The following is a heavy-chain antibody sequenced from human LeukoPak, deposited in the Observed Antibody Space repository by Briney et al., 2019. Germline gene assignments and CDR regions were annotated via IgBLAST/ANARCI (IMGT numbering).Heavy chain of an antibody. J-gene: IGHJ4*02. V-gene: IGHV4-59*01. CDR3: AGVSRGWPFDY. Sequence: SETLSLTCTVSGGSISSYYWSWIRQPPGKGLEWIGYIYYSGSTNYNPSLKSRVTISVDTSKNQFSLKLSSVTAADTAVYYCAGVSRGWPFDYWGQGTLVTVSS. D-gene: IGHD6-19*01. CDR1: GGSISSYY. CDR2: IYYSGST.